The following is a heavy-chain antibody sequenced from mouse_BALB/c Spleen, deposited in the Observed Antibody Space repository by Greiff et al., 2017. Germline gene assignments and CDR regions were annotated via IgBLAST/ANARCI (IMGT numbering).Heavy chain of an antibody. CDR2: IDTSDSYT. V-gene: IGHV1-69*01. D-gene: IGHD1-1*01. Sequence: QVQLKQPGAELVMPGASVKMSCKASGYTFTDYWMHWVKQRPGQGLEWIGAIDTSDSYTSYNQKFKGKATLTVDESSSTAYMQLSSLTSEDSAVYYCARLITTVVARYFDVWGAGTTVTVSS. J-gene: IGHJ1*01. CDR3: ARLITTVVARYFDV. CDR1: GYTFTDYW.